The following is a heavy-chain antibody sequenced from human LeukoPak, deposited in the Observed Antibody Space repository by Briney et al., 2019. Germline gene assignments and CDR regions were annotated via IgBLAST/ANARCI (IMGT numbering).Heavy chain of an antibody. D-gene: IGHD4-17*01. Sequence: QPGGSLRLSCAASGFSDSRWGIQWVRQAPGKGLDWLAFIQYDGRNKYYADSVKGRFTMSRDNSKNTLTMFLQMNSLRVEDTAVYYCAKGGDYALDYWGQGTLVTVSS. CDR2: IQYDGRNK. V-gene: IGHV3-30*02. CDR3: AKGGDYALDY. CDR1: GFSDSRWG. J-gene: IGHJ4*02.